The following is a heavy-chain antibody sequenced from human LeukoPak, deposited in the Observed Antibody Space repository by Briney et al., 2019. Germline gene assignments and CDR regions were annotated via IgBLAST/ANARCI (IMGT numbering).Heavy chain of an antibody. J-gene: IGHJ4*02. D-gene: IGHD3-16*01. Sequence: SETLSLTCAVSGGSISSGGYSWSWIRQPPGKGLEWIGYIYHSGSTYYNPSLKSRVTISVDTSKNQFSLKLSSVTAADTAVYYCARGSGWGSRKIDYWGQGTLVTVSS. V-gene: IGHV4-30-2*01. CDR1: GGSISSGGYS. CDR3: ARGSGWGSRKIDY. CDR2: IYHSGST.